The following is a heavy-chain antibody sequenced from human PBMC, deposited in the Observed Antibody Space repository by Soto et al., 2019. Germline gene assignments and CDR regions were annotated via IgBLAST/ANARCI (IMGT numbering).Heavy chain of an antibody. J-gene: IGHJ3*02. D-gene: IGHD1-1*01. CDR2: MNPNSGNT. V-gene: IGHV1-8*01. CDR3: ARGSPQLEPDAFDI. CDR1: GYTFTSYD. Sequence: ASVKVSCKASGYTFTSYDINWVRQATGQGLEWMGWMNPNSGNTGYAQKFQGRVTMTRNTSISTAYMELSSLRSEDTAVYYCARGSPQLEPDAFDIWGQGTMVTVSS.